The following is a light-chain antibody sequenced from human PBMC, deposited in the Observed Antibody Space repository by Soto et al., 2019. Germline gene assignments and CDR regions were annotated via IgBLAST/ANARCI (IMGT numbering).Light chain of an antibody. Sequence: QSALTQPASVSGSPGQSITISCTGTSSDVGGYNYVSWYQQHPGKAPKLMIYEVSNRPSGVSNRFSGSKSGNTASLTISGLQAEDEADYYCSSYTSSSTGVFGPGTKLNVL. V-gene: IGLV2-14*01. J-gene: IGLJ1*01. CDR3: SSYTSSSTGV. CDR1: SSDVGGYNY. CDR2: EVS.